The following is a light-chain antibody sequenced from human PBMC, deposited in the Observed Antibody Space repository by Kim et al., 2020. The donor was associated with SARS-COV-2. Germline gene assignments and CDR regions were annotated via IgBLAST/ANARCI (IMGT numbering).Light chain of an antibody. J-gene: IGKJ3*01. CDR2: DAT. CDR3: QQLNSFPPV. CDR1: QGISTS. Sequence: SSLGDRVPITFPATQGISTSLAWYPQKPGKAPNLLIYDATTLQSGVPSRFSGGGSGTDFTLTISSLQPEDFATYYCQQLNSFPPVFGPGTKVDIK. V-gene: IGKV1-9*01.